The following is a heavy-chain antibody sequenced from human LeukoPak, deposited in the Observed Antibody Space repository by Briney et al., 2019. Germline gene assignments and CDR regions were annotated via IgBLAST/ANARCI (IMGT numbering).Heavy chain of an antibody. J-gene: IGHJ4*02. CDR2: INPNSGGT. Sequence: ASVKVSCKASGYTFTGYYMHWVRQAPGQGLEWMGWINPNSGGTNYAQKFQGRVTMTRDTSISTAYMEPSRLRSDDTAVYYCARRIAAARMYYFDYWGQGTLVTVSS. D-gene: IGHD6-13*01. CDR1: GYTFTGYY. V-gene: IGHV1-2*02. CDR3: ARRIAAARMYYFDY.